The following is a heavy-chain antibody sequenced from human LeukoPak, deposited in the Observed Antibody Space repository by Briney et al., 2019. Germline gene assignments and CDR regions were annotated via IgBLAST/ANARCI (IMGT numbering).Heavy chain of an antibody. CDR2: ISSSGSTI. D-gene: IGHD3-22*01. CDR3: ARDLSEEYYYDSSGYGWFDP. J-gene: IGHJ5*02. V-gene: IGHV3-11*01. CDR1: RFTFSDYY. Sequence: GGSLRLSCAASRFTFSDYYMSWIRQAPGKGLERVSYISSSGSTIYYADSVKGRFTISRDNAKNSLYLQMNSLRAEDTAVYYCARDLSEEYYYDSSGYGWFDPWGQGTLVTVSS.